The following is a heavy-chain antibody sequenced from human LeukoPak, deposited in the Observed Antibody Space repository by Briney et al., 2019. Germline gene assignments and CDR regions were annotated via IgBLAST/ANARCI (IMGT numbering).Heavy chain of an antibody. J-gene: IGHJ1*01. CDR2: IYPGDSDT. D-gene: IGHD3-22*01. Sequence: GESLKISCKGSGYSFTSYWIGWVRQMPGKGLEWMGIIYPGDSDTRYSPSFQGQVTISADKSISTAYLQWSSLKASDTAMYYCARQELNYYDSSGSGGLQHWGQGTLVTVSS. CDR1: GYSFTSYW. V-gene: IGHV5-51*01. CDR3: ARQELNYYDSSGSGGLQH.